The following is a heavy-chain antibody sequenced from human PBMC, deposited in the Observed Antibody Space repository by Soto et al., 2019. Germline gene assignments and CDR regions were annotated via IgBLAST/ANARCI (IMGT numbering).Heavy chain of an antibody. CDR3: AKGQIGYCSGGSCFPGPFDY. Sequence: EVQLVESGGGLVQPGRSLRLSCAASGFTFDDYAMHWVRQAPGKGLEWVSGISWNSGSIGYADSVKGRFTISRDNAKNALYLQMNSLGAEDTALYYCAKGQIGYCSGGSCFPGPFDYWGQGTLVTVSS. D-gene: IGHD2-15*01. CDR1: GFTFDDYA. V-gene: IGHV3-9*01. CDR2: ISWNSGSI. J-gene: IGHJ4*02.